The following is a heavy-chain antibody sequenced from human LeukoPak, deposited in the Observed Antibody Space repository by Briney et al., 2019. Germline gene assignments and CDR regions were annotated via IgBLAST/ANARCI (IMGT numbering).Heavy chain of an antibody. CDR3: AKSVRFGWNYGWVGY. J-gene: IGHJ4*02. Sequence: PGGSLRLSCAASGFTFSSYAMSWVRQAPGKGLEWVSAISGSGGSTYYADSVKGRFTISRDNSKNTLYLQMNSLRAEDTAVYYCAKSVRFGWNYGWVGYWGQGTLVTVSS. V-gene: IGHV3-23*01. D-gene: IGHD1-7*01. CDR1: GFTFSSYA. CDR2: ISGSGGST.